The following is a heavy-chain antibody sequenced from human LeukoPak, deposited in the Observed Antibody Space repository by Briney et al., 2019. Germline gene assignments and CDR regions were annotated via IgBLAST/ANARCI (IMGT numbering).Heavy chain of an antibody. J-gene: IGHJ5*02. D-gene: IGHD6-13*01. CDR2: IYYSGST. V-gene: IGHV4-59*08. CDR1: GGSISSYY. CDR3: ARSSSWYLDWFDP. Sequence: SETLSLTCTVSGGSISSYYWSWIRQPPGKGLEWIGYIYYSGSTNYNPSLKSRVTISVDTSKNQFSLKLSSVTAADTAVYYCARSSSWYLDWFDPWGQGTLVAVSS.